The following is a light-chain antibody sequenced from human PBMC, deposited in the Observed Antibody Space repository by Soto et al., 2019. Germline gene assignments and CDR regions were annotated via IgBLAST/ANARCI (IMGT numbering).Light chain of an antibody. V-gene: IGLV2-14*01. J-gene: IGLJ1*01. Sequence: QSALTQPASVSGTPGQSITISCTGSNSDVGIYDFVSWYQHHPGRAPKLIVSEVSHRPSGVSNRSSGSKSGNTASLTISGLQSEDEADYYCISYTSDDFRYVFGTGTKVTVL. CDR1: NSDVGIYDF. CDR3: ISYTSDDFRYV. CDR2: EVS.